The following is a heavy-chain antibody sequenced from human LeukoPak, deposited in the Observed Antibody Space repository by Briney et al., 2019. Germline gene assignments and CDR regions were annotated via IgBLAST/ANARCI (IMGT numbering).Heavy chain of an antibody. J-gene: IGHJ4*02. Sequence: SVKVSCKASGGTFSSYAISWVRQAPGQGPEWMGRIIPILGIANYAQKFQGRVTITADKSTSTAYMELSSLRSEDTAVYYCAQPQTYYYDSSGSFDYWGQGTLVTVSS. D-gene: IGHD3-22*01. CDR3: AQPQTYYYDSSGSFDY. CDR1: GGTFSSYA. V-gene: IGHV1-69*04. CDR2: IIPILGIA.